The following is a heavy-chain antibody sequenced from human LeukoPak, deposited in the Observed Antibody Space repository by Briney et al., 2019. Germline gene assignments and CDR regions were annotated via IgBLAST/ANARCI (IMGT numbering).Heavy chain of an antibody. CDR2: ISAYNGNT. V-gene: IGHV1-18*01. Sequence: ASVKVSCKASGYTFTSYGISWVRQAPGQGLEWMGWISAYNGNTNYAQKLQGRVTMTTDTSTSTAYMELSSLRSEDTAVYYCARLNKAYYFDYWGQGTLVTVSS. J-gene: IGHJ4*02. CDR1: GYTFTSYG. CDR3: ARLNKAYYFDY.